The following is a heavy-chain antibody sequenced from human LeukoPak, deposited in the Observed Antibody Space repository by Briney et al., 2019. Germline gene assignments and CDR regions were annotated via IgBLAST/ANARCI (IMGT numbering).Heavy chain of an antibody. D-gene: IGHD3-16*02. CDR3: AKDGGRYRFDY. V-gene: IGHV3-30*18. CDR2: ISYDGSNK. J-gene: IGHJ4*02. CDR1: GFTFSSYG. Sequence: PGGSLRLSCAASGFTFSSYGMHWVRQAPGKGLEWVAVISYDGSNKYYADSVKGRFTISRDNSKNTQYLQMNSLRAEDTAVYFCAKDGGRYRFDYWGQGTLVTVSS.